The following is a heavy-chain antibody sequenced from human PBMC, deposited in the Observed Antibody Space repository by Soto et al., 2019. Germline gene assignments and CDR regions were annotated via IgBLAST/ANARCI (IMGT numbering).Heavy chain of an antibody. CDR2: IYDSVNT. D-gene: IGHD3-9*01. J-gene: IGHJ4*02. Sequence: LSLTCTVSGDSLSSGGHSWSWIRQHPGKGLEWIGHIYDSVNTYYSPSLRSRVTISADMSKNQFSLNLRSVTAADTAVYYCARVDHRGYFAILTDYWGQGTLVTVSS. CDR3: ARVDHRGYFAILTDY. CDR1: GDSLSSGGHS. V-gene: IGHV4-31*03.